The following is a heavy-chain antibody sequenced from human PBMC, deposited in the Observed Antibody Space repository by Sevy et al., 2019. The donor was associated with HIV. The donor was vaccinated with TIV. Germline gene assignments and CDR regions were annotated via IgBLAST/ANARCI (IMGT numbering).Heavy chain of an antibody. D-gene: IGHD5-12*01. J-gene: IGHJ4*02. CDR1: GFTFDDYA. V-gene: IGHV3-49*03. CDR3: TRGLATADTPEYYFDY. Sequence: GGSLRLSCTTSGFTFDDYAMSWFRQAPGKGLEWVAFITRNSYEAYGGATDYGAFVKGRFIISRDDSKSIAYLQMNSLKTEDTGVYYCTRGLATADTPEYYFDYWGQGTLVTVSS. CDR2: ITRNSYEAYGGAT.